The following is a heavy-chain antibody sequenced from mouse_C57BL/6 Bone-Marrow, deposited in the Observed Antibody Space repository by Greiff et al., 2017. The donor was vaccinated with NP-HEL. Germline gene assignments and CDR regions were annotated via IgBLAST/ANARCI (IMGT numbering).Heavy chain of an antibody. J-gene: IGHJ2*01. V-gene: IGHV1-78*01. CDR1: GYTFTDHT. CDR3: ARDRSGFDY. Sequence: QVQLQQSDAALVKPGASVKISCTVSGYTFTDHTIHWMQQRPEQGLEWIGYIYPRAGSPKYNEQFKGKATLTADKSSSTAYMQINSLTYEDSAVYFCARDRSGFDYWGQGTTLTVSS. CDR2: IYPRAGSP. D-gene: IGHD3-2*02.